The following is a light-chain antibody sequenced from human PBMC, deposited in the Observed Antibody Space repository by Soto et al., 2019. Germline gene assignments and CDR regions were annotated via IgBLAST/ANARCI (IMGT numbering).Light chain of an antibody. J-gene: IGKJ2*01. Sequence: VLTQSPVTLSLSPGETASLSCRASHSANNYLAWYQQKPGQAPRLLIYDATRRATGIPARFSGSGSGPDFTLSVSSLEPEDFAVYYCHLRDDWPPFYTFGQGTRLEI. CDR1: HSANNY. CDR3: HLRDDWPPFYT. V-gene: IGKV3-11*01. CDR2: DAT.